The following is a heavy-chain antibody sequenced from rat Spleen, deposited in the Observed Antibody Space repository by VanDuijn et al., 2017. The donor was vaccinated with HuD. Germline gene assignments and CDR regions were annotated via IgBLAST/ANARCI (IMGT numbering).Heavy chain of an antibody. CDR2: INSAGST. CDR3: ARGYYVAFAY. Sequence: EVQLQESGPGLVKPSQSLSLTCSVTGHSITSSYKWNWIRKFPENKLEWMGYINSAGSTNYNPSLKSRISITRDTSKNQFFLQVDSVTTEDTATYYCARGYYVAFAYWGQGTLVTLSS. D-gene: IGHD1-12*01. J-gene: IGHJ3*01. CDR1: GHSITSSYK. V-gene: IGHV3-3*01.